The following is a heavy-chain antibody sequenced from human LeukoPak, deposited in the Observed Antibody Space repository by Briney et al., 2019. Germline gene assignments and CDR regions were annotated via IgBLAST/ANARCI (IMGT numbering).Heavy chain of an antibody. Sequence: PETLSVTCRVSGGSLSSYYWTWIRQPAGKGMEWIGRIFTTGSTNYNTSLMSRVTMSVDTSKNQFSLKMRSVTAADTAVYYCARGDGSTMIRGVSRYGWLDPWGQGTLVTVSS. CDR3: ARGDGSTMIRGVSRYGWLDP. V-gene: IGHV4-4*07. J-gene: IGHJ5*02. D-gene: IGHD3-10*01. CDR2: IFTTGST. CDR1: GGSLSSYY.